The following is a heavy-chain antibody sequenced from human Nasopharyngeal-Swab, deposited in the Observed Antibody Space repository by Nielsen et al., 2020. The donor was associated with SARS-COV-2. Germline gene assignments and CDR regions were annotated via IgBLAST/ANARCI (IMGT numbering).Heavy chain of an antibody. CDR1: GSSISSGYY. J-gene: IGHJ6*03. CDR2: IYHSGST. V-gene: IGHV4-38-2*02. D-gene: IGHD3-10*01. Sequence: SETLSLTCTVSGSSISSGYYWGWIQQPPGKGLEWIGSIYHSGSTYYNPSLKSRVTISVDTSKNQFSLKLSSVTAADTAVYYCARGVHFSLNGYYYMDVWGKGTTVTVSS. CDR3: ARGVHFSLNGYYYMDV.